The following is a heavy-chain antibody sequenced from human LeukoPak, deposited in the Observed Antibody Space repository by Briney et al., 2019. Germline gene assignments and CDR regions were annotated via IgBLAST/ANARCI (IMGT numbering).Heavy chain of an antibody. Sequence: PGGSLRLSCAASGFTFSSYSMNWVRQAPGKGLEWVSSISSSSSYIYYADSVKGRFTISRDNAKNSLYLQMNSLRAEDTAVYYCARDQLYCSSTSCYEDYWGQGTLVTVSS. D-gene: IGHD2-2*01. V-gene: IGHV3-21*04. CDR3: ARDQLYCSSTSCYEDY. J-gene: IGHJ4*02. CDR2: ISSSSSYI. CDR1: GFTFSSYS.